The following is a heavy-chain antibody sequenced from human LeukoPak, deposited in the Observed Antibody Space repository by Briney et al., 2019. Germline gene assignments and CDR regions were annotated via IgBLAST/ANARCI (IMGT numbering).Heavy chain of an antibody. Sequence: SETLSLTCAVYGGSFSDYSWGWIRQPPGKGLEWIGEINHIGGTNHNPSLMSRVIMPLDKSKNQYSLKVRSVNAAETAVYYCARVGYSYSINDWSRTGLGAYTSKYYYYMDVWGKGTTVTVSS. V-gene: IGHV4-34*01. CDR2: INHIGGT. CDR3: ARVGYSYSINDWSRTGLGAYTSKYYYYMDV. CDR1: GGSFSDYS. D-gene: IGHD5-18*01. J-gene: IGHJ6*03.